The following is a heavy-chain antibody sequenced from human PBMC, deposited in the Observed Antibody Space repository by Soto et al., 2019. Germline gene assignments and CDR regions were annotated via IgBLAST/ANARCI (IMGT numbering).Heavy chain of an antibody. J-gene: IGHJ6*02. CDR1: GYTFTGYY. CDR3: ARSYDFWSGYPPFDYYYGMDV. D-gene: IGHD3-3*01. CDR2: INPNSGGT. V-gene: IGHV1-2*04. Sequence: ASVKVSCKASGYTFTGYYMHWVRQAPGQGLEWMGWINPNSGGTNYAQKFQGWVTMTRDTSISTAYMELSRLRSDDTAVYYCARSYDFWSGYPPFDYYYGMDVWGQGTKVTVSS.